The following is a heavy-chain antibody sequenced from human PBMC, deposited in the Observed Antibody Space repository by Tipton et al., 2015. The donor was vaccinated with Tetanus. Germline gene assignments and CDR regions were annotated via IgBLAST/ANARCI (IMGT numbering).Heavy chain of an antibody. CDR3: ARRSYCSSTRCFDAFDL. Sequence: LRLSCSVSGGSISGSSYYWSWIRQPPGKGLEWIAYIYYSGSTNYNPSLKSRVTISIDTSKNQISLKLSSVTAADTAVYYCARRSYCSSTRCFDAFDLWGQGTMVTVSS. J-gene: IGHJ3*01. D-gene: IGHD2-2*01. CDR1: GGSISGSSYY. V-gene: IGHV4-61*01. CDR2: IYYSGST.